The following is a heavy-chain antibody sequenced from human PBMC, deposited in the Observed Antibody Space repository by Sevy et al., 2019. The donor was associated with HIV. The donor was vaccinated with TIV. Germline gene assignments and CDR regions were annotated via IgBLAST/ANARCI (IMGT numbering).Heavy chain of an antibody. D-gene: IGHD6-13*01. CDR2: ISNDGSDK. CDR1: GFTFSKIG. V-gene: IGHV3-30*18. Sequence: QGGSLRLSCAASGFTFSKIGMHWVRQAPGKGLEWVAVISNDGSDKQYADAVKGRFTISRDNSKDTLFLQMNSLRLEDSAVYYCANSRGRFEGSSWLYYYYLMDVWGQGTTVTVSS. CDR3: ANSRGRFEGSSWLYYYYLMDV. J-gene: IGHJ6*02.